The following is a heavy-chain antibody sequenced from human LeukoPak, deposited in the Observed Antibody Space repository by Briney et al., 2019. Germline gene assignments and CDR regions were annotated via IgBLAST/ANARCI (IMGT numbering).Heavy chain of an antibody. CDR3: AGGLSNYCYTVAY. D-gene: IGHD2-2*02. CDR1: GFTFSNYW. V-gene: IGHV3-74*01. Sequence: PGGSLRLSCAASGFTFSNYWMHWVRQPPRKGLVWVSRINGDGHITTYADSVKGRFTISRDNAKNTLYLEMNSLRGEDTAMYYCAGGLSNYCYTVAYWGQGTLVTVSP. J-gene: IGHJ4*02. CDR2: INGDGHIT.